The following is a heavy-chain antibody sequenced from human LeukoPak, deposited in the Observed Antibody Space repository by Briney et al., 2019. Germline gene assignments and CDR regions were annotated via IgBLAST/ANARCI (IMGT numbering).Heavy chain of an antibody. CDR3: ARGGDIVVVPAAKDAFDI. D-gene: IGHD2-2*01. V-gene: IGHV4-61*08. CDR2: IYYSGST. J-gene: IGHJ3*02. CDR1: GGSISSGGYS. Sequence: SETLSLTCAVSGGSISSGGYSWSWIRQPPGKGLVWIGYIYYSGSTNYNPSLKSRVIKSVDTSKNQFSLKLSSVTAADTAVYYCARGGDIVVVPAAKDAFDIWGQGTMVTVSS.